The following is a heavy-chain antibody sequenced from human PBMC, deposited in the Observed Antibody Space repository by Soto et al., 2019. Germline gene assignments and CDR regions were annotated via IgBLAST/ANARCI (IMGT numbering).Heavy chain of an antibody. D-gene: IGHD2-21*02. V-gene: IGHV4-39*01. CDR1: GESISSSSYY. Sequence: LSLTCIVSGESISSSSYYWGWIRQPPGKGLEWIGSIYYSGRTYYNPSFKSRVTISIDTSKNQFSLKLSSVTATDTAVYYCARQRTTVVTQAYFDHWGQGALVTV. J-gene: IGHJ4*02. CDR3: ARQRTTVVTQAYFDH. CDR2: IYYSGRT.